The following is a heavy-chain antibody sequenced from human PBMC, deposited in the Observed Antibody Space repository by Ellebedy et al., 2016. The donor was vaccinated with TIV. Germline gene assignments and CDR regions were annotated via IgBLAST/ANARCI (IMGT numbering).Heavy chain of an antibody. D-gene: IGHD3-10*01. Sequence: ASVKVSCKASGYTFTGYYIHWVRQAPGQGLEWMGWIDPDSGGTNYAQKFQGRVTMTRDTSISAAHLELSRLRSDDTAVYYCARLSGSPRGYWGQGTLVTVSS. J-gene: IGHJ4*02. CDR2: IDPDSGGT. CDR1: GYTFTGYY. V-gene: IGHV1-2*02. CDR3: ARLSGSPRGY.